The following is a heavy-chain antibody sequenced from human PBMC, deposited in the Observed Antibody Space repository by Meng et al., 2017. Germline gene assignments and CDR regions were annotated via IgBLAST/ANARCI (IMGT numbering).Heavy chain of an antibody. CDR1: GYTFTSYA. CDR3: ARDSYYYDSSGSTSHDY. Sequence: QVALVQSGSELKKPGASVKVSCKASGYTFTSYAMNWVRQAPGQGLEWMGWINTNTGNPTYAQGFTGRFVFSLDTSVSTAYLQISSLKAEDTAVYYCARDSYYYDSSGSTSHDYWGQGTLVTVSS. D-gene: IGHD3-22*01. CDR2: INTNTGNP. V-gene: IGHV7-4-1*02. J-gene: IGHJ4*02.